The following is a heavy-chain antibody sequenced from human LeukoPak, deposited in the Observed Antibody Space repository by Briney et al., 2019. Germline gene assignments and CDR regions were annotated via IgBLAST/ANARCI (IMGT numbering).Heavy chain of an antibody. CDR1: GYSFTSYW. CDR2: IYPGDSDT. V-gene: IGHV5-51*01. CDR3: ASINYDFWSGYYY. D-gene: IGHD3-3*01. J-gene: IGHJ4*02. Sequence: GESLKISCKGSGYSFTSYWVGWVRQMPGKGLEWMGIIYPGDSDTRYSPSFQGQVTISADKSISTAYLQWSSLKASDTAMYYCASINYDFWSGYYYWGQGTLVTVSS.